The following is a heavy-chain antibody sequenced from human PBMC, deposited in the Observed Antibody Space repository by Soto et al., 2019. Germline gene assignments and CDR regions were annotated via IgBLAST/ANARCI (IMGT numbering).Heavy chain of an antibody. D-gene: IGHD3-16*01. CDR1: GGSISSSY. Sequence: SATLSLTCTVSGGSISSSYWSWIRQPPGKGLEWIGYIYYSGSTNYNPSLKSRVTISVDTSRNQFSLKLSSVTAADTAVYYCARGRGGYFDYWGQGTLVTVSS. CDR3: ARGRGGYFDY. J-gene: IGHJ4*02. CDR2: IYYSGST. V-gene: IGHV4-59*01.